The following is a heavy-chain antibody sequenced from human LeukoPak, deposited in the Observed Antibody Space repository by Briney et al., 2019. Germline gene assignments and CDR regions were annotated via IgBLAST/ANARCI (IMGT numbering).Heavy chain of an antibody. CDR3: ARDIRSIWEQRGRSAFDI. V-gene: IGHV1-46*01. J-gene: IGHJ3*02. CDR2: INPSGGST. D-gene: IGHD6-25*01. Sequence: ASVKVSCKASGYTFTDFYMHWVRQAPGQGLEWMGIINPSGGSTHYSQKFQGRVTVTRDTSTSTVYMDLSTLRSEDTAVYYCARDIRSIWEQRGRSAFDIWGQGTMVTVSS. CDR1: GYTFTDFY.